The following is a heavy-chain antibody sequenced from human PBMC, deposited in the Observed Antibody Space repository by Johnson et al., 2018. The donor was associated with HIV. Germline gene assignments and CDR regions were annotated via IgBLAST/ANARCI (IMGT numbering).Heavy chain of an antibody. CDR2: ISYDGSNK. Sequence: QVQLVESGGGLVQPGRSLRLSCAASGFTFSSYAMHWVRQAPGKGLEWVAVISYDGSNKYYADSVKGRFTISRDNSKNTLYLQMNSLRAEDTALYYCARVGAVAGLYSIWGQGTMVTVSS. J-gene: IGHJ3*02. V-gene: IGHV3-30*04. D-gene: IGHD6-19*01. CDR3: ARVGAVAGLYSI. CDR1: GFTFSSYA.